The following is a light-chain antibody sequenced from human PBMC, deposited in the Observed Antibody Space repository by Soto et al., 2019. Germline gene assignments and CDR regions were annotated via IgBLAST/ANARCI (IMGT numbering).Light chain of an antibody. CDR1: SSDVGGYNF. J-gene: IGLJ2*01. CDR3: TSYAGSNIPVV. Sequence: QSALTQPPSASGSPGQSVTISCTGTSSDVGGYNFVSWYQQHPGKAPKLMIYEVTKRPSGVPDRFSGSKSGNTASLTVSGLQAEDEADYYCTSYAGSNIPVVFGGGTQLTVL. V-gene: IGLV2-8*01. CDR2: EVT.